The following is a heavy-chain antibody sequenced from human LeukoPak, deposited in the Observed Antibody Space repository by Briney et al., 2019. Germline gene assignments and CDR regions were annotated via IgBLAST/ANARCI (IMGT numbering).Heavy chain of an antibody. V-gene: IGHV1-46*01. Sequence: ASVTVSCKASGYSFTSYYMHWVRQAPRQGLEWMGIINPSGSSTSYAQKFQGRVTMTRDTSTSTVYMELSSLRSEDTAVYYCARAHGDYYHYGMDVWGQGTTVTVSS. J-gene: IGHJ6*02. CDR3: ARAHGDYYHYGMDV. D-gene: IGHD4-17*01. CDR1: GYSFTSYY. CDR2: INPSGSST.